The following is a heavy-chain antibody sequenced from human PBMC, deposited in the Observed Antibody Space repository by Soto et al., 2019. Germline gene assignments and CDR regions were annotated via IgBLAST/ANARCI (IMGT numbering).Heavy chain of an antibody. V-gene: IGHV1-18*04. CDR3: ARDRRFGYCTNGVCYYYYYGMDV. Sequence: QVQLVQSGAEVKKPGASVKVSCKASGYTFTSYGISWVRQAPGQGLEWMGWISAYNGNTNYAQQLQGRVTMTTDTSTSTAYMELRSLRSDDTAVYYCARDRRFGYCTNGVCYYYYYGMDVWGQGTTVTVSS. CDR2: ISAYNGNT. J-gene: IGHJ6*02. D-gene: IGHD2-8*01. CDR1: GYTFTSYG.